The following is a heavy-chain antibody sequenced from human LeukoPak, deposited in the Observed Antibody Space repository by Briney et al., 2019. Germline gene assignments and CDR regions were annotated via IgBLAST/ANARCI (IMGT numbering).Heavy chain of an antibody. V-gene: IGHV3-21*01. Sequence: GGSLRLSCAASGFTFSSYSMNWVRQAPGKGLEWVSSISSSSSSYIYYADSVKGRFTISRDNAKNSLYLQMNSLRAEDTAVYYCARGGQWELPYYFDYWGQGTLVTVSS. CDR3: ARGGQWELPYYFDY. CDR1: GFTFSSYS. CDR2: ISSSSSSYI. D-gene: IGHD1-26*01. J-gene: IGHJ4*02.